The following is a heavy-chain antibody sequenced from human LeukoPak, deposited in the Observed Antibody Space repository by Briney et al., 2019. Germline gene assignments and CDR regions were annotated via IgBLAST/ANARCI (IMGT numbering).Heavy chain of an antibody. CDR1: GFTFSSYA. CDR3: ARDPLGSSWFYFDY. CDR2: ISGSGGST. D-gene: IGHD6-13*01. V-gene: IGHV3-23*01. Sequence: GGSLRLSCAASGFTFSSYAMSWVRQAPGKGLEWVSAISGSGGSTYYADSAKGRFTISRDNSKNTLYLQMNSLRAEDTAVYYCARDPLGSSWFYFDYWGQGTLVTVSS. J-gene: IGHJ4*02.